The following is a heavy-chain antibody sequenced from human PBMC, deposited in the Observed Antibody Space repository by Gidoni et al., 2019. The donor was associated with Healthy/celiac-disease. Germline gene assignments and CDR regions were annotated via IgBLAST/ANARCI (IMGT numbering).Heavy chain of an antibody. V-gene: IGHV4-39*02. D-gene: IGHD5-18*01. J-gene: IGHJ5*02. Sequence: QLQLQESGPGLVKPSETLSLTCTVSGGSISSSTYYWGWLRHPPGKGLELVGSIYHSWSTFSNPFLKVPFTISVDTSKNHFSLELRSVAAADTAVYFCARHALEERDTAMVVAYGADTNWFDPWGQGTLVTVSS. CDR2: IYHSWST. CDR1: GGSISSSTYY. CDR3: ARHALEERDTAMVVAYGADTNWFDP.